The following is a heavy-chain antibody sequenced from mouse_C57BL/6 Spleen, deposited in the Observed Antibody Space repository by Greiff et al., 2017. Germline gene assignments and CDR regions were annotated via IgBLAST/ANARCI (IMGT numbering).Heavy chain of an antibody. V-gene: IGHV1-82*01. CDR1: GYAFSSSW. CDR2: IYPGDGDT. CDR3: ARDYGSSYAMDY. D-gene: IGHD1-1*01. J-gene: IGHJ4*01. Sequence: VQLQQSGPELVKPGASVKISCKASGYAFSSSWMNWVKQRPGKGLEWIGRIYPGDGDTNYNGKFKGKATLTADKSSSTVYMQLSSLTSEDAAVYFCARDYGSSYAMDYWGQGTSVTVSS.